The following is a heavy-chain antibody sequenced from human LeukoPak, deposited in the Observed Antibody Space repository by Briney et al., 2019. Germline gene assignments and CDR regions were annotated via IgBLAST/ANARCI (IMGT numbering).Heavy chain of an antibody. V-gene: IGHV3-21*01. J-gene: IGHJ3*02. CDR3: ARGNAGGNDAFDI. CDR2: ITTSSGYV. D-gene: IGHD4-23*01. CDR1: GFTFTTYT. Sequence: PGGSLRLSCAASGFTFTTYTMNWVRQAPGKGLEWVSAITTSSGYVYQADSLRGRFTISRDNAKNSLYLQMNSLRVEDTAVYYCARGNAGGNDAFDIWGQGTVVTVSS.